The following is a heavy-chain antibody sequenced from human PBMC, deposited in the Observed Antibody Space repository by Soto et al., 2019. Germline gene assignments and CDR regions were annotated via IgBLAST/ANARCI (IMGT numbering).Heavy chain of an antibody. CDR3: ARNKWELLGRNWFDP. CDR2: SIPIFGTA. J-gene: IGHJ5*02. CDR1: GGTFSSYA. Sequence: QVQLVQSGSEVKKPGSSVKVSCKASGGTFSSYAISWVRQAPGQGLEWMRGSIPIFGTANYAQKFQGRVTITADESTSTAYRELSSLRSEDTAVYYCARNKWELLGRNWFDPWGQGTMVTVS. D-gene: IGHD1-26*01. V-gene: IGHV1-69*01.